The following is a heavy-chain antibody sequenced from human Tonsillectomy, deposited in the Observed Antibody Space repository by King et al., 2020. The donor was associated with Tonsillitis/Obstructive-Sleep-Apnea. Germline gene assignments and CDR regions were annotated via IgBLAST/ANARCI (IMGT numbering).Heavy chain of an antibody. V-gene: IGHV3-30*04. CDR2: ISYDGSNK. CDR3: ARGSVVPAYPPSNWFDP. J-gene: IGHJ5*02. CDR1: GFTFSSYA. D-gene: IGHD2-2*01. Sequence: VQLVESGGGVVQPGRSLRLSCAASGFTFSSYAMHWVRQAPGKGLEWVAVISYDGSNKYYADSVKGRFTISRDNSKNTLYLQMNSLRAEDTAVYYCARGSVVPAYPPSNWFDPWGQGTLVTVSS.